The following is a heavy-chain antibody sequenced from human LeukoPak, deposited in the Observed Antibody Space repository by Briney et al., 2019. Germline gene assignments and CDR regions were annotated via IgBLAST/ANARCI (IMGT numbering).Heavy chain of an antibody. V-gene: IGHV3-21*01. CDR2: ISSSSSYI. CDR1: GFTFSSYS. Sequence: GGSLRLSCAASGFTFSSYSMNWVRQAPGKGLEWVSSISSSSSYIYYADSVKGRFTISRDNAKNSLYLRMNSLRAEDTAVYYCARALYSYGPNWFDPWGQGPLVPVSS. D-gene: IGHD5-18*01. J-gene: IGHJ5*02. CDR3: ARALYSYGPNWFDP.